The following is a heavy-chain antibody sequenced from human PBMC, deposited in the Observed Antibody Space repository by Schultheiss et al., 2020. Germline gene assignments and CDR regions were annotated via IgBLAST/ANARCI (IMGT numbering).Heavy chain of an antibody. Sequence: GESLKISCAASGFTVSSNYMSWVRQAPGKGLEWVSVIYSGGSTYYADSVKGRFTISRDNSKNTLYLQMNSLRAEDTAVYYCARDKRYCSGGSCHSNNWFDPWGQGTLVTVSS. J-gene: IGHJ5*02. CDR3: ARDKRYCSGGSCHSNNWFDP. CDR1: GFTVSSNY. V-gene: IGHV3-66*01. CDR2: IYSGGST. D-gene: IGHD2-15*01.